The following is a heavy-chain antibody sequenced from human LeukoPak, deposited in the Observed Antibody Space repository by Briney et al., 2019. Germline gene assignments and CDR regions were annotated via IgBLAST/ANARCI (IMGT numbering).Heavy chain of an antibody. Sequence: ASVKVSCKASGYTFTSNGISWVRQAPGQGLEWMGWISAYNGNTNYAQKLQGRVTMTTDTSTSTAYMELRSLRSDDTAVYYCARDSALRGTRYLDYWGQGTLVTVSS. J-gene: IGHJ4*02. CDR3: ARDSALRGTRYLDY. CDR1: GYTFTSNG. V-gene: IGHV1-18*01. CDR2: ISAYNGNT. D-gene: IGHD3-9*01.